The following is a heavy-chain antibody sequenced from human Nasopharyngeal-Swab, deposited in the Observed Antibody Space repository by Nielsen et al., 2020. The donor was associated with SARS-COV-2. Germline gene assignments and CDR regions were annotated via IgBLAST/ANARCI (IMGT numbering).Heavy chain of an antibody. Sequence: GGSLRLSCAASGFTFSSYAVSWVRQAPGKGLEWVSAISGSGGSTYYADSVKGRFTISRDNAKNSLYLQMNSLRAEDTAVYYCARVQWRDNAFDIWGQGTMVTVSS. D-gene: IGHD6-19*01. CDR3: ARVQWRDNAFDI. CDR2: ISGSGGST. V-gene: IGHV3-23*01. J-gene: IGHJ3*02. CDR1: GFTFSSYA.